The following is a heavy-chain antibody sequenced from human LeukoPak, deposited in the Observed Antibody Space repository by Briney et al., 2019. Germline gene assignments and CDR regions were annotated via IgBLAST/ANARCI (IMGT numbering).Heavy chain of an antibody. J-gene: IGHJ4*02. CDR1: GFSFSSYA. Sequence: GGSLRLSCAASGFSFSSYAMSWVRQAPGKGLEWVSSISGSGDNTYYAESVKGRFTISRDNSKNTLFLQMNSLRAEDTAVFYCSKRSGYTTCWFFDFWGQGTLVNVSS. D-gene: IGHD5-12*01. V-gene: IGHV3-23*01. CDR3: SKRSGYTTCWFFDF. CDR2: ISGSGDNT.